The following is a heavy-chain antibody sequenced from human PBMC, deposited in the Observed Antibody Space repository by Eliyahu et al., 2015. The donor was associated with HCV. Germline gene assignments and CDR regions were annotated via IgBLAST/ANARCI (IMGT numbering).Heavy chain of an antibody. V-gene: IGHV3-30-3*01. Sequence: QVQLVESGGGVVQPGRSLXLXCAASGFTFSSYAMHWXRQAPGKGLEWVAVIXYDGSNKYYADSVKGRFTISRDNSKNTLYLQMNSLRAEDTAVYYCAREARGIAVAGGWVYWGQGTLVTVSS. CDR3: AREARGIAVAGGWVY. J-gene: IGHJ4*02. D-gene: IGHD6-19*01. CDR2: IXYDGSNK. CDR1: GFTFSSYA.